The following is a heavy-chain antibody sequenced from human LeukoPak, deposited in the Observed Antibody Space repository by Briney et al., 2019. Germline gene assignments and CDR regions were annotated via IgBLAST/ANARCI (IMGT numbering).Heavy chain of an antibody. CDR3: ARLAAAGIPNYYYYYMDV. CDR2: IYPNSGGT. V-gene: IGHV1-2*02. Sequence: ASVKVSCKASGYTFTGYYMHWVRQAPGQGLEWMGWIYPNSGGTNYAQKFQGRVTMTRDTSISTAYMELSRLRSDDTAVYYCARLAAAGIPNYYYYYMDVWGKGTTVTVSS. J-gene: IGHJ6*03. D-gene: IGHD6-13*01. CDR1: GYTFTGYY.